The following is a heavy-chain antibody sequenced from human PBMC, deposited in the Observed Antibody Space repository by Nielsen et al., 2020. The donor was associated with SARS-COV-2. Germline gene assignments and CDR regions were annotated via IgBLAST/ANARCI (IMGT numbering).Heavy chain of an antibody. Sequence: SGPTLVKPTQTLTLTCTFSGFSLTTIGMGVGWIRQPPGKALECLALIYWDDDKRHSPSLKNRLTITKDTSKNQVVLTMTNMDPVDTATYYCARMNYDILTGFYYGMDVWGQGTTVTVSS. CDR1: GFSLTTIGMG. CDR2: IYWDDDK. CDR3: ARMNYDILTGFYYGMDV. J-gene: IGHJ6*02. V-gene: IGHV2-5*02. D-gene: IGHD3-9*01.